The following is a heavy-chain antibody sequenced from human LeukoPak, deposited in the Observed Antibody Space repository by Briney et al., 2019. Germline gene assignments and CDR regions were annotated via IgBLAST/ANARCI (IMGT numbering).Heavy chain of an antibody. CDR3: ARDQGRLDY. J-gene: IGHJ4*02. D-gene: IGHD3-3*01. CDR2: INLDGSEK. V-gene: IGHV3-7*01. Sequence: PGGSLRLSCSASGFTFSNYWMTWVRQAPGKGLEWVANINLDGSEKLYVDSVKGRFTISRHKATNSLYLQINSLRTAHPAVYYCARDQGRLDYWGQGALVTVSS. CDR1: GFTFSNYW.